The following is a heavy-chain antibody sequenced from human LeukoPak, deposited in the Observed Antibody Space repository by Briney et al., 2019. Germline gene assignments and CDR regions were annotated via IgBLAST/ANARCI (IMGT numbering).Heavy chain of an antibody. D-gene: IGHD3-10*01. CDR3: ARDSHYYGSGSYHPPDY. CDR2: IYYSGST. V-gene: IGHV4-59*01. CDR1: GGSISSYY. Sequence: PSETLSLTCTVSGGSISSYYWSWIRQPPGKGLEWIGYIYYSGSTNYNPSLKSRVTISVDTSKNQFSLKLSSVTAADTAVYYCARDSHYYGSGSYHPPDYWGQGTLVTVSS. J-gene: IGHJ4*02.